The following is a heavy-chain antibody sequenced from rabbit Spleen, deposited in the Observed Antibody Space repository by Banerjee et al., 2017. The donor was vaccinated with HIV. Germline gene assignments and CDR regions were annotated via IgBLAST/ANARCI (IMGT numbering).Heavy chain of an antibody. CDR3: ARDTSSSFSSYGMDL. V-gene: IGHV1S40*01. J-gene: IGHJ6*01. D-gene: IGHD1-1*01. CDR1: GVSFSGSSY. CDR2: IHIGASTFT. Sequence: QSLEESGGDLVKPGASLTLTCTASGVSFSGSSYMCWVHQAPGKGLEWIACIHIGASTFTYFASWAKGRFTISKTSSTTVTLQMTTLTAADTATYFCARDTSSSFSSYGMDLWGPGTLVTVS.